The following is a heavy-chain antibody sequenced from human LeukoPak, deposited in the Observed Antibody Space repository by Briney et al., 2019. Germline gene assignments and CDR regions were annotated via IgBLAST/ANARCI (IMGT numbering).Heavy chain of an antibody. CDR1: GGSISDYY. D-gene: IGHD3-10*01. J-gene: IGHJ5*02. V-gene: IGHV4-59*01. CDR3: ARGHDRNFFGSKPFDP. Sequence: SETLSLTCTVSGGSISDYYWTWNRQPPGKGLEWIGYIYYSGSTNYNPSLKSRVTISVDTSKNQFSLNLSSVTAADTAVYYCARGHDRNFFGSKPFDPWGQGTLVTVSS. CDR2: IYYSGST.